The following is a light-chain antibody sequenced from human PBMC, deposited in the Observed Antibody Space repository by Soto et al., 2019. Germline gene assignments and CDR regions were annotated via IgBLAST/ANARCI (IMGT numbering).Light chain of an antibody. Sequence: EIGLTQSACTLSLSPGERATLSCRASQSVSSHLAWYQQRPGQSPRLLIYAASSRATGIPDRFSGSASGKDFTLTISRLEPEDFAVYHWQHYASTFGQGTKVDIK. CDR2: AAS. CDR1: QSVSSH. V-gene: IGKV3-20*01. J-gene: IGKJ1*01. CDR3: QHYAST.